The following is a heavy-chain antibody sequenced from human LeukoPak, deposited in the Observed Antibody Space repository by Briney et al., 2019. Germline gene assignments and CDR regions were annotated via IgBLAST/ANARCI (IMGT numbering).Heavy chain of an antibody. V-gene: IGHV4-34*01. CDR1: GGSFSGYY. D-gene: IGHD5-12*01. CDR3: ARERYSGYGYYYYYMDV. Sequence: PSETLSLTCAVYGGSFSGYYWSWIRQPPGKGLEWIGEINHSGSTNYNPSLKSRVTISVDTSKNQFSLKLSSVTAADTAVYYCARERYSGYGYYYYYMDVWGKGTTVTISS. J-gene: IGHJ6*03. CDR2: INHSGST.